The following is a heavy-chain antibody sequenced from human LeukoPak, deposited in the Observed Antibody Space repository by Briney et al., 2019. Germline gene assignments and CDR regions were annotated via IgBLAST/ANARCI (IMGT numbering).Heavy chain of an antibody. CDR2: ITGSGGST. CDR1: GFTFSSQG. Sequence: GGSLRLSCATSGFTFSSQGMSWVRQAPGKGLEWVSAITGSGGSTYYADSVKGRFTVSRDNFKNTLYLQMNSLRAEDTAVYYCAKERTVTNPHWGQGTLVTVSS. J-gene: IGHJ4*02. D-gene: IGHD4-17*01. V-gene: IGHV3-23*01. CDR3: AKERTVTNPH.